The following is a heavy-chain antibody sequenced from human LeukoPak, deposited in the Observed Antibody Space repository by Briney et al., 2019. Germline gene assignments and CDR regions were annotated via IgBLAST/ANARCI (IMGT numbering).Heavy chain of an antibody. D-gene: IGHD4-23*01. V-gene: IGHV1-2*02. CDR3: ARVGGNSLIIDY. CDR2: INPNRGDT. CDR1: GYTFTGYY. Sequence: GASVKVSCKASGYTFTGYYMHWVRQAPGQGLEWMGWINPNRGDTNYAQKFQGRVTMTRDTSISTAYMELSGLRSDDTAVYYCARVGGNSLIIDYWGQGTLVTVSS. J-gene: IGHJ4*02.